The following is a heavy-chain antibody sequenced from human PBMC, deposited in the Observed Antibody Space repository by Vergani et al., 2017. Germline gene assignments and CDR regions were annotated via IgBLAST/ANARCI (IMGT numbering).Heavy chain of an antibody. V-gene: IGHV3-23*01. CDR3: ANLAWDYSNYGIDY. D-gene: IGHD4-11*01. CDR2: ISGSGGST. J-gene: IGHJ4*02. Sequence: EVQLLESGGGLVQPGGSLRLSCAASGFTFSSYAMSWVRPAPGKGLEWVSAISGSGGSTYYADSVKGLFTISRDNSKNTLYLQMNSLRAEDTAVYYCANLAWDYSNYGIDYWGQGTLVTVSS. CDR1: GFTFSSYA.